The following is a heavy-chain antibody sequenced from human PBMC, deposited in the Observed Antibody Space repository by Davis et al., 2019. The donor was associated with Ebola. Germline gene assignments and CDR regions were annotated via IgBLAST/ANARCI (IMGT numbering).Heavy chain of an antibody. Sequence: GESLKISCAASGFTFSSYWMSWVRQAPGKGLEWVANIKQDGSETYYVDSVKGRFTISRDNAKNSLYLQMNSLRAEDTAVYYCVRDPALVVTGGGWFFGLWGRGTLVTVSS. V-gene: IGHV3-7*01. CDR2: IKQDGSET. J-gene: IGHJ2*01. D-gene: IGHD2-21*02. CDR3: VRDPALVVTGGGWFFGL. CDR1: GFTFSSYW.